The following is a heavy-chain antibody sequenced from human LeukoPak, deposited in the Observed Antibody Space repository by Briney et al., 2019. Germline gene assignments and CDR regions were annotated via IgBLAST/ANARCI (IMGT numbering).Heavy chain of an antibody. CDR3: AAPSGSYSNYFDY. V-gene: IGHV1-24*01. CDR1: GYTLTELS. Sequence: ASVKVSCKVSGYTLTELSMHWVRQAPGKGLEWMGGFDPEDGETIYAQKFQGRVTMTEDTSTDTAYMELSSLRSEDTAVYYCAAPSGSYSNYFDYWGQGTLDTVSS. J-gene: IGHJ4*02. CDR2: FDPEDGET. D-gene: IGHD1-26*01.